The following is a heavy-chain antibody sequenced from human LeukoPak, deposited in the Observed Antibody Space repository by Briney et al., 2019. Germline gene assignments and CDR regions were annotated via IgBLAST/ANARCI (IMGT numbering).Heavy chain of an antibody. V-gene: IGHV3-13*01. CDR3: ARVATGAELFDY. D-gene: IGHD2-15*01. CDR2: IGTAGDT. CDR1: GFTFSSYD. J-gene: IGHJ4*02. Sequence: PGGFLRLSCAASGFTFSSYDMHWVRQATGKGLEWVSAIGTAGDTYYPGSVKGRFTISRENAKNSLYLQMNSLRAGDTAVYYCARVATGAELFDYWGQGTLVTVSS.